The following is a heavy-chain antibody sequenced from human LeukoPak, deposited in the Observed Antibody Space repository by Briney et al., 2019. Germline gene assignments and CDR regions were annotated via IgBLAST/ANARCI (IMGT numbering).Heavy chain of an antibody. Sequence: PSETLSLTCTVSGRSISSSSYYWGWIRQPPGKGLEWIERIYYSGSVYYNPSLKSRVTISVDTSKNQFSLKLSSVTAADTAVYYCARLYYDFWSGPAYNWFDPWGQGTLVTVSS. CDR3: ARLYYDFWSGPAYNWFDP. CDR1: GRSISSSSYY. J-gene: IGHJ5*02. CDR2: IYYSGSV. V-gene: IGHV4-39*01. D-gene: IGHD3-3*01.